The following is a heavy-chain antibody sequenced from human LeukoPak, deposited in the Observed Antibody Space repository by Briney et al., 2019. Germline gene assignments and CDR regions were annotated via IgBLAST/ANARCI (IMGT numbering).Heavy chain of an antibody. D-gene: IGHD3-10*01. J-gene: IGHJ6*03. CDR3: AKDALSWFGGDYYYYYMDV. Sequence: PGGSLRLSCAASGLTFNHYGMHWVRQAPGKGLEWVAFIRYDGSNKYYADSVKGRFTISRDNSKNTLYLQMNSLRAEDTAVYYCAKDALSWFGGDYYYYYMDVWGKGTTVTVSS. CDR2: IRYDGSNK. V-gene: IGHV3-30*02. CDR1: GLTFNHYG.